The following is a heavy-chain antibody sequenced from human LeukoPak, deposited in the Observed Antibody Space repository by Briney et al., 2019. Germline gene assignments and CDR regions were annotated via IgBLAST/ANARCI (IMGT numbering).Heavy chain of an antibody. Sequence: GGSLRLSCAASGFTFSSYAMSWVRQAPGKGLEWVSAISGSGGSTYYADSVKGRFTISRDTAKNSLYLQMRSLTAEDTAVYYCARDVGIHWYFDLWGRGTPVTVSS. CDR1: GFTFSSYA. J-gene: IGHJ2*01. V-gene: IGHV3-23*01. CDR3: ARDVGIHWYFDL. CDR2: ISGSGGST. D-gene: IGHD1-26*01.